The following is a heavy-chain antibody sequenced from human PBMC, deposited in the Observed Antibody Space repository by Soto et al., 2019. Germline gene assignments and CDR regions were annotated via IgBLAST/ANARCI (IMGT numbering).Heavy chain of an antibody. CDR3: VKVYYDLWSGYVHLDY. CDR1: GFTFSSYA. J-gene: IGHJ4*02. CDR2: ISGSGGST. D-gene: IGHD3-3*01. Sequence: PGGSLRLSCAASGFTFSSYAMSWVRQAPGKGLEWVSAISGSGGSTYYADSVKGRFTISRDNSKNTLYLQMNSLRAEGTAVYYCVKVYYDLWSGYVHLDYCGQGTLVTVSS. V-gene: IGHV3-23*01.